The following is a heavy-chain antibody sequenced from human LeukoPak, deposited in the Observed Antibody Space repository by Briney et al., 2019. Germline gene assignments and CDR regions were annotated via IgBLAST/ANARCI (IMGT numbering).Heavy chain of an antibody. D-gene: IGHD2-15*01. V-gene: IGHV3-48*03. CDR1: GFTFSSYE. CDR2: ISSSGGTI. Sequence: GGSLRLSCAAPGFTFSSYEMNWVRQAPGKGLEWVSYISSSGGTIFYADSVKGRFTISRDNAKNSLYLQMNSLRAEDTAVYYCARDMVGKMGDYWGQGTLVTVSS. J-gene: IGHJ4*02. CDR3: ARDMVGKMGDY.